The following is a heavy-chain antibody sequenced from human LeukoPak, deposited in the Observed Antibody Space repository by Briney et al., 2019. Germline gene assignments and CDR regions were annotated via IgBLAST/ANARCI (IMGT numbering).Heavy chain of an antibody. CDR2: ISGNGGST. V-gene: IGHV3-23*01. CDR1: GFTFSSYA. D-gene: IGHD4-17*01. CDR3: ARNKWGDYTGSDY. Sequence: PGGSLRLSCAASGFTFSSYAMSWVRQAPGKGLEWVSAISGNGGSTFYTDAVKGRFTISRDNSKNTPYLQMNSLRAEDTAVYYCARNKWGDYTGSDYWGQGTLVTVSS. J-gene: IGHJ4*02.